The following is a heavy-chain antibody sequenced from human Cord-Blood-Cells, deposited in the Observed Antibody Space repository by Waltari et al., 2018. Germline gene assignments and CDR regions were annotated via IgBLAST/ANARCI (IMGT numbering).Heavy chain of an antibody. CDR3: ARLRLNWYFDL. J-gene: IGHJ2*01. CDR1: GGSISSSSYY. Sequence: QLQLQESGPGLVKPSETLSLTCTVSGGSISSSSYYWGWIRQPPGKGLEWIGSIYYSGSTYYNPSIKSRVTISVDTSKNQFSLKLSSVTATDTAVYYCARLRLNWYFDLWGRGTLVTVSS. D-gene: IGHD6-19*01. CDR2: IYYSGST. V-gene: IGHV4-39*01.